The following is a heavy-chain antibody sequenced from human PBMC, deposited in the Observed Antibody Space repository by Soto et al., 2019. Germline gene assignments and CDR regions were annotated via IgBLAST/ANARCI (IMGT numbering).Heavy chain of an antibody. D-gene: IGHD5-12*01. V-gene: IGHV1-69*01. J-gene: IGHJ6*02. CDR1: GGTFSSYA. CDR3: GGYNSKNYYYYGMDV. Sequence: QVQLVQSGAEVKKPGSSVKVSCKASGGTFSSYAISWVRQAPGQGLEWMGGIIPIFGTANYAQKFQGRVTITADESTSTAYMELSSPRSEDTAVYYCGGYNSKNYYYYGMDVWGQGTTVTVSS. CDR2: IIPIFGTA.